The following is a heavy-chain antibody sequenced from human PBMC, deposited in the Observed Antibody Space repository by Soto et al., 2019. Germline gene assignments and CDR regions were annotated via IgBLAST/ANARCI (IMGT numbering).Heavy chain of an antibody. CDR3: ARNPTTVVTWGGYDAFDI. Sequence: QVQLQESGPGLVKPSQTLSLTCTVSGGSISSGGYYWSWIRQHPGKGLEWIGYIYYSGSTYYNPSLKSRVTISVDTSKNHFSLKLSSVTAAETAVYYFARNPTTVVTWGGYDAFDIWGQGTMVTVSS. D-gene: IGHD4-17*01. CDR2: IYYSGST. J-gene: IGHJ3*02. CDR1: GGSISSGGYY. V-gene: IGHV4-31*03.